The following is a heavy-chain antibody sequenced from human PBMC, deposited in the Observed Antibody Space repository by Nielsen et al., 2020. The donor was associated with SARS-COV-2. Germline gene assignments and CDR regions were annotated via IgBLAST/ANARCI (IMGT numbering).Heavy chain of an antibody. CDR1: GFTFSPYV. V-gene: IGHV3-30*18. D-gene: IGHD1-26*01. CDR2: VSDDGRNK. CDR3: AKGRLEWELLAPFDY. J-gene: IGHJ4*02. Sequence: GGSLRLSCAASGFTFSPYVMHWVPQARGKGPEWVAVVSDDGRNKYYADSEKGRFTISRDNSKNTLYLQMNSLRAEDTAVYYCAKGRLEWELLAPFDYWGQGTLVTVSS.